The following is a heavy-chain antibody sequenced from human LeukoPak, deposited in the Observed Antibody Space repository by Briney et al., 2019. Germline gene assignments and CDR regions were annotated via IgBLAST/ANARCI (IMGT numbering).Heavy chain of an antibody. V-gene: IGHV1-8*01. J-gene: IGHJ6*02. Sequence: NWVRQXXGQGLEWMGWMNPNSGNTGYAQKFQGRVTMTRNTSISTAYMELSSLRSEDTAVYYCARAPAITGTTYSYYGMDVWGQGTTVTVSS. CDR2: MNPNSGNT. CDR3: ARAPAITGTTYSYYGMDV. D-gene: IGHD1-20*01.